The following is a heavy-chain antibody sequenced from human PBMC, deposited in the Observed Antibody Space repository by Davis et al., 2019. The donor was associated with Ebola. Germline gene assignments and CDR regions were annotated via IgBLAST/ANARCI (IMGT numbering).Heavy chain of an antibody. V-gene: IGHV4-34*01. CDR1: GGSFSGYY. Sequence: SETLSLTCAVYGGSFSGYYWSWIRQPPGKGLEWIGEINHSGSTYYNPSLKSRVTISVDTSKNQFSLKLSSVTAADTAVYYCARRQLVSRRGYFDYWGQGTLVTVSS. CDR3: ARRQLVSRRGYFDY. CDR2: INHSGST. J-gene: IGHJ4*02. D-gene: IGHD6-6*01.